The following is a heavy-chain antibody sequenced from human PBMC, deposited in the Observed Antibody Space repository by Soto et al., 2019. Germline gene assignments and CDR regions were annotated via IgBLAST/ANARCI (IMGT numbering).Heavy chain of an antibody. CDR3: AKGLRLQVVVGNLSDP. V-gene: IGHV3-30*18. CDR2: ISYDGNTK. J-gene: IGHJ5*02. D-gene: IGHD2-15*01. Sequence: QVQLVESGGGVVQPGRSLRLSCAASGFTFSSNGMHWVRQPPDKALEWVAVISYDGNTKYYADSVKGRFAISRDNSKGTLFLQMKSLSTDDTAVYYCAKGLRLQVVVGNLSDPWGQGTLVTVSS. CDR1: GFTFSSNG.